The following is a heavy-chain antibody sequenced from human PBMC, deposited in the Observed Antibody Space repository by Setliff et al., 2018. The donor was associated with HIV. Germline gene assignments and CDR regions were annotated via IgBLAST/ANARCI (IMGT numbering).Heavy chain of an antibody. J-gene: IGHJ4*02. CDR2: IYYSGTT. Sequence: TLSLTCTVSGGSISSSSYYWGWIRQPPGKGLEWIGSIYYSGTTYYNPSLKSRVTISVDTSKNQFSLKLSSVTAADTAVYYCARSSSSSPFFFDYWGQGSLVTVSS. CDR3: ARSSSSSPFFFDY. CDR1: GGSISSSSYY. V-gene: IGHV4-39*07. D-gene: IGHD6-6*01.